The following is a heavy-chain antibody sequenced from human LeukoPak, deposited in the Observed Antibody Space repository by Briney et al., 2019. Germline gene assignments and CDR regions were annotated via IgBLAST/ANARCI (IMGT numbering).Heavy chain of an antibody. V-gene: IGHV4-4*02. CDR1: GGSISSSNW. J-gene: IGHJ6*03. CDR2: IYHSGST. CDR3: ARDDSRVIVADDRGFYYMDV. Sequence: ASETLSLTCAVSGGSISSSNWWSWVRQPPGKGLEWIGEIYHSGSTNYNPSLKSRVTISVDKSKNQFSLKLSSVTAADTAVYYCARDDSRVIVADDRGFYYMDVWGKGTTVTVSS. D-gene: IGHD2/OR15-2a*01.